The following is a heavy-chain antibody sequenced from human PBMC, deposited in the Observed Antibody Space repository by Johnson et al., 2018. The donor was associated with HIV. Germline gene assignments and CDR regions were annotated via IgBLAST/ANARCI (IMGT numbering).Heavy chain of an antibody. CDR3: ARGWLFLDAFDI. D-gene: IGHD3-9*01. Sequence: EVQVVESGGGLVQPGRSLRLSCAASGFTFTNYWMSWVRQAPGKGLEWVANINQDGSEKYYVDSVKGRFTMSRDNAKNSVYLQMNSLRAEDTAVYYCARGWLFLDAFDIWGQGTMVTVSS. CDR1: GFTFTNYW. V-gene: IGHV3-7*05. J-gene: IGHJ3*02. CDR2: INQDGSEK.